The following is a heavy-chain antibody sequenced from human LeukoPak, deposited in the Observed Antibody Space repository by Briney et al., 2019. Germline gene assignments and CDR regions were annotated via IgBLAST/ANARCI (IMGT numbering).Heavy chain of an antibody. CDR1: GYSISSGYY. CDR2: IYHSGST. Sequence: SETLSLTCAVSGYSISSGYYWGWIRQPPGKGLEWIGSIYHSGSTYYNPSLKSRVTISVDTSKNQFSLKLSSVTAADTAVYYCARHITIFGVVIGPDFDYWGQGTLVTVSS. D-gene: IGHD3-3*01. CDR3: ARHITIFGVVIGPDFDY. V-gene: IGHV4-38-2*01. J-gene: IGHJ4*02.